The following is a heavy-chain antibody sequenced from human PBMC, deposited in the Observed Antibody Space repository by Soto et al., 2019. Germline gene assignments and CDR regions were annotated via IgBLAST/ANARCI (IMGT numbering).Heavy chain of an antibody. Sequence: KTSETLSLTCTVSGGSISGYFWNWIRQPPGKGLERIGYMSYTGNTNYNPSLTSRVSISVDTSKNQFSLNLNSVTAADTAVYYCARADTTIVPLAQWGQGTLVTVSS. CDR3: ARADTTIVPLAQ. CDR1: GGSISGYF. J-gene: IGHJ4*02. D-gene: IGHD3-10*01. V-gene: IGHV4-59*01. CDR2: MSYTGNT.